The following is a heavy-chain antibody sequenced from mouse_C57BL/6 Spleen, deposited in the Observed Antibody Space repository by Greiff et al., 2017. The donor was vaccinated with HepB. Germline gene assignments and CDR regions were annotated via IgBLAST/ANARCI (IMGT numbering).Heavy chain of an antibody. Sequence: VQLQQPGAELVRPGSSVKLSCKASGYTFTSYWMDWVKQRPGQGLEWIGNIYPSDSETHYNQKFKDKATLTVDKSSSTAYMQLSSLTSEDSAVYYCARVYDYDEACFAYWGQGTLVTVSA. CDR2: IYPSDSET. CDR1: GYTFTSYW. V-gene: IGHV1-61*01. D-gene: IGHD2-4*01. CDR3: ARVYDYDEACFAY. J-gene: IGHJ3*01.